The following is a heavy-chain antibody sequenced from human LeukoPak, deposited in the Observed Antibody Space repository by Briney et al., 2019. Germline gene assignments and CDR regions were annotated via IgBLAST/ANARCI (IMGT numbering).Heavy chain of an antibody. D-gene: IGHD3-3*01. CDR2: ISPYNGNT. J-gene: IGHJ6*03. CDR3: ARAAGGLYDFWSGYLKAHYYYYMDV. Sequence: ASVKVSCKTSGYTFSSHSMNWVRQAPGQGLEWMGWISPYNGNTNYAQKLQGRVTLTTDISTSTAYMEVRSLRSDDTAVYYCARAAGGLYDFWSGYLKAHYYYYMDVWGKGTTVTVSS. CDR1: GYTFSSHS. V-gene: IGHV1-18*01.